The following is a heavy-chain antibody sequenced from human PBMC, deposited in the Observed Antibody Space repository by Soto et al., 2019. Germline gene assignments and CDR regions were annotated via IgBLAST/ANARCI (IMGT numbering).Heavy chain of an antibody. Sequence: AGGSLRLSCAASGFTFSDYYMSWIRQAPGKGLEWVSYISSSGSSINYADSVKGRFTISRDNAKNSLFLQMNRLRAEDTAVYYCARVASSIAEAGTFDYFDYWGQGTLVTVSS. CDR1: GFTFSDYY. CDR3: ARVASSIAEAGTFDYFDY. V-gene: IGHV3-11*01. J-gene: IGHJ4*02. CDR2: ISSSGSSI. D-gene: IGHD6-13*01.